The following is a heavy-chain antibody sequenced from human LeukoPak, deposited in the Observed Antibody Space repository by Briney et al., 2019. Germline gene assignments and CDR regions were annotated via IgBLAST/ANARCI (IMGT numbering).Heavy chain of an antibody. CDR1: GGSFSGYY. V-gene: IGHV4-34*01. Sequence: SETLSLTCAVYGGSFSGYYWSWIRQPPGKGLEWIGEINHSGSTNYNPSLKSRVTISVDTSKNQFSLKLSSVTAADTAVYYCARGYSNYYDSSGYCFDYWGQGTLVTVSS. CDR3: ARGYSNYYDSSGYCFDY. D-gene: IGHD3-22*01. J-gene: IGHJ4*02. CDR2: INHSGST.